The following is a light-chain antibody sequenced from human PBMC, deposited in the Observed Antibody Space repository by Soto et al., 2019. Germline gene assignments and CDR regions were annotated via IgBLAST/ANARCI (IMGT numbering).Light chain of an antibody. CDR1: SSNIGSNY. CDR2: RNN. CDR3: AARDDSLSGLYV. J-gene: IGLJ1*01. V-gene: IGLV1-47*01. Sequence: QSVLAQPPSASGTPWQRVTISCSGSSSNIGSNYVYWYQQLPGTAPKLLIYRNNQRPSGVPDRFSGSKSGTSASLAISGLRSEDEADYYCAARDDSLSGLYVFGTGTKVTVL.